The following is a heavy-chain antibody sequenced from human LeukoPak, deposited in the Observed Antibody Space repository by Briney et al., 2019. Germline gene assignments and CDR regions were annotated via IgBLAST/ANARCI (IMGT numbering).Heavy chain of an antibody. J-gene: IGHJ4*02. D-gene: IGHD3-22*01. CDR1: GGSISSSSYY. CDR2: IYYSGST. CDR3: ARRVPMDTMIDH. Sequence: SETLSLTCTVSGGSISSSSYYWGWIRQPPGKGLEWIVSIYYSGSTYYNPSLTSRVTISVDTSKNQFSLKLSSVTAADTAVYCCARRVPMDTMIDHWGQGTLVTVSS. V-gene: IGHV4-39*01.